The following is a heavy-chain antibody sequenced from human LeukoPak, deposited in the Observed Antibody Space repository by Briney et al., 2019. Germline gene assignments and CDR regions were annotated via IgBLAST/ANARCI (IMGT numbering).Heavy chain of an antibody. V-gene: IGHV5-51*01. D-gene: IGHD4-23*01. CDR1: GYIFTNHW. CDR2: IYPSDSDT. J-gene: IGHJ4*02. Sequence: GESLKIPCKGSGYIFTNHWIGWVRQMPGKGLEWMGIIYPSDSDTRYGPSFQGQVTISADKSISTAYLQWTSLKTSDTAMYYCARQPYGGPFHFDNWGQGTLVTVSS. CDR3: ARQPYGGPFHFDN.